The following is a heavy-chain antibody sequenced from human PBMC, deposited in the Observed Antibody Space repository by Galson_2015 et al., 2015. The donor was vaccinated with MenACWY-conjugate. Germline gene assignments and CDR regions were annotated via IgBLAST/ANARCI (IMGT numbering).Heavy chain of an antibody. CDR2: INPSSGTT. D-gene: IGHD2-15*01. CDR3: AGRNSSGGRGDFDY. CDR1: GYTSTTDS. J-gene: IGHJ4*02. Sequence: SVKVSCKASGYTSTTDSIHWVRQAPGQGLEWMGRINPSSGTTTYAQKFQGGVTMTRDTSYMELYSLRSEDTAVYYCAGRNSSGGRGDFDYWGQGTLVT. V-gene: IGHV1-46*01.